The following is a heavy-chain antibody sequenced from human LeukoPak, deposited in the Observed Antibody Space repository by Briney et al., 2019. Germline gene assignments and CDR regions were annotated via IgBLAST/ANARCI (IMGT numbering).Heavy chain of an antibody. Sequence: GGSLRLSCAAWGLTFSSYEMHWVRKSPGKGLEWVSYISSSGSTINYADSVMGRFTISRDNTNNSLSLQIKSRRAEDMALYYSAKVEIGGPYWGQGTLVTVSS. J-gene: IGHJ4*02. CDR1: GLTFSSYE. D-gene: IGHD1-1*01. CDR3: AKVEIGGPY. V-gene: IGHV3-48*03. CDR2: ISSSGSTI.